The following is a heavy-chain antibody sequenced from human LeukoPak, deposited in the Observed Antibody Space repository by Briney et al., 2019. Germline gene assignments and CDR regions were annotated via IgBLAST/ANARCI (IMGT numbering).Heavy chain of an antibody. Sequence: PSETLSLTCTVSGGSISSTNYYWGWIRQPPGKGLEWIGNIYYSGSAYYNPSLRSRVTMSVDTSKNQFSLKLSSVTAADTALYFCARIPTNAVPAAHNGFDIWGQGTMVTVSS. CDR2: IYYSGSA. CDR1: GGSISSTNYY. CDR3: ARIPTNAVPAAHNGFDI. D-gene: IGHD2-2*01. J-gene: IGHJ3*02. V-gene: IGHV4-39*01.